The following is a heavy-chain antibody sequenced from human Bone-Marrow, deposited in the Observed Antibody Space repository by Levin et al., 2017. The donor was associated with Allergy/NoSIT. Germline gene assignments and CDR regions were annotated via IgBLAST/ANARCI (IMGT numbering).Heavy chain of an antibody. CDR2: IFWDNDK. CDR3: AGRVVSYFDY. D-gene: IGHD2-15*01. V-gene: IGHV2-5*02. CDR1: GFSLNTSGVA. J-gene: IGHJ4*02. Sequence: SGPTLVKPTQTLTLTCTFSGFSLNTSGVAVGWIRQPPGKALEWLTLIFWDNDKRYTPSLKSRLTITKDTSKNQVVLTMTNMDPVDTATYYCAGRVVSYFDYWGQGTLVTVSS.